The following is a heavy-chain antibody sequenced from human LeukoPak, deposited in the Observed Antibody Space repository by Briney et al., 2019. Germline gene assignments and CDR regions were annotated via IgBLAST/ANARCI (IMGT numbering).Heavy chain of an antibody. D-gene: IGHD3-10*01. Sequence: QTGGSLRLSCAASGFTFSSYAMSWVRQAPGKGLEWVSAICGRCGRTLYGDSVKGRFTLSRENSKNTLYLQMNSLRAEDTAVYYCAKDLTNLRITTNWFDPWGQGTLVTVSS. CDR3: AKDLTNLRITTNWFDP. V-gene: IGHV3-23*01. CDR1: GFTFSSYA. J-gene: IGHJ5*02. CDR2: ICGRCGRT.